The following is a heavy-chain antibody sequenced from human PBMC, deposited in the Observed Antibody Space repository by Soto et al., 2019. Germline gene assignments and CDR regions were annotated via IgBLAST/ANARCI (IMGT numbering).Heavy chain of an antibody. Sequence: GPSVKVSCKASGYTFTSYGISWVRQAPGQGLEWMGWISAYNGNTNYAQKLQGRVTMTTDTSTSTAYMELRSLRSDDTAVYYCASGYCSSTSCYDTYYYYYGMDVWGQGTTVTVSS. V-gene: IGHV1-18*01. D-gene: IGHD2-2*03. J-gene: IGHJ6*02. CDR3: ASGYCSSTSCYDTYYYYYGMDV. CDR1: GYTFTSYG. CDR2: ISAYNGNT.